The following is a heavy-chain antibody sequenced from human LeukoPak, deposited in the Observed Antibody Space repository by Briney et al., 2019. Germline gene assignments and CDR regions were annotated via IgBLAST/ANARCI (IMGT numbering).Heavy chain of an antibody. J-gene: IGHJ4*02. CDR2: IYYSGST. D-gene: IGHD1-26*01. V-gene: IGHV4-39*07. CDR1: GGSISSSSYY. Sequence: SETLSLTCTVSGGSISSSSYYWGWIRQPPGKGLEWIGSIYYSGSTYYNPSLKSRVTISVDTSKNQFSLKLSSVTAADTAVYYCARADSGSYSTEFDYWGQGTLVTVSS. CDR3: ARADSGSYSTEFDY.